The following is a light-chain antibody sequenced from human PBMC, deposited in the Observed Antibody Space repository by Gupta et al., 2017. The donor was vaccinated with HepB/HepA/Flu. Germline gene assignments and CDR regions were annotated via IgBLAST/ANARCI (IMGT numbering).Light chain of an antibody. V-gene: IGKV1-39*01. J-gene: IGKJ1*01. CDR3: QQSHSAPRT. CDR2: AAS. CDR1: QSISSY. Sequence: IQMTQSPSSLSASVGDRVTISCRASQSISSYLNWYQQKPGKAPKLLIYAASSVQSGVPSRFSGSGSGTDFTLSISSLQPEDFATYYCQQSHSAPRTFGQGTKVESK.